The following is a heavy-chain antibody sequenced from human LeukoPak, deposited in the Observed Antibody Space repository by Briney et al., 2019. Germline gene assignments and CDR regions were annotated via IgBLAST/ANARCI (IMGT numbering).Heavy chain of an antibody. J-gene: IGHJ4*02. CDR1: GFTFSTYS. CDR2: ISSSSSTI. D-gene: IGHD3-22*01. V-gene: IGHV3-48*01. CDR3: ARGSTYYDSSGQVPFDY. Sequence: GGSLRLSCAASGFTFSTYSMNWVRQAPGKGLEWVSYISSSSSTIYYAGSVKGRFTISRDNAKNSLYLQMNSLRAEDTAVYYCARGSTYYDSSGQVPFDYWGQGTLVTVSS.